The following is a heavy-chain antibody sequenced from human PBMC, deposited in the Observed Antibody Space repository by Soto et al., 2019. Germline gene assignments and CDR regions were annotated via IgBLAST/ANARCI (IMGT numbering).Heavy chain of an antibody. D-gene: IGHD2-2*02. CDR2: IYPGDSDT. CDR3: ARPSVSGYIPRAWYYGMDV. V-gene: IGHV5-51*01. Sequence: GESLKISCEGSGYSLTTHWINWVRQMPGKGLEWMGIIYPGDSDTRYSPSFQGQVTISADRSISTAYLQWSSLKASDTAMYSCARPSVSGYIPRAWYYGMDVWGQGTTVTVSS. J-gene: IGHJ6*02. CDR1: GYSLTTHW.